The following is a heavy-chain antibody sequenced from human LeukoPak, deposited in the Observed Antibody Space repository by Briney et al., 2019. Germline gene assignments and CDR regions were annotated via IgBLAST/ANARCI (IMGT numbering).Heavy chain of an antibody. J-gene: IGHJ4*02. CDR3: ARGDTGSGSYG. V-gene: IGHV1-18*04. CDR1: GYTFSGYY. D-gene: IGHD3-10*01. CDR2: ISAYNGNT. Sequence: ASVKVSCKASGYTFSGYYLHWVRQAPGQGLEWMGWISAYNGNTNYAQKLQGRVTMTTDTSTSTAYMELRSLRSDDTAVYYCARGDTGSGSYGWGQGTLVTVSS.